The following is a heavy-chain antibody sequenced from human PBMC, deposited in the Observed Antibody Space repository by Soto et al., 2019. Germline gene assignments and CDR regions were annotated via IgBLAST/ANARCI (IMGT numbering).Heavy chain of an antibody. CDR1: GFTFSSYA. Sequence: GGSLRLSCAASGFTFSSYAMHWVRQAPGKGLEWVAVISYDGSNKYYADSVKGRFTISRDNSKNALYLQMDSLRAEDTAVYYCAKAPRWYHWGQGTRVTVSS. V-gene: IGHV3-30-3*01. CDR3: AKAPRWYH. J-gene: IGHJ5*02. D-gene: IGHD6-13*01. CDR2: ISYDGSNK.